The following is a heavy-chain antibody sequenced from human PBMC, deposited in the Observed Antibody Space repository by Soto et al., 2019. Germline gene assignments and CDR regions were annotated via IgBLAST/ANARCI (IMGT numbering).Heavy chain of an antibody. CDR1: GYSFTSYW. CDR3: ARSEVEMATITDY. J-gene: IGHJ4*02. CDR2: IDPSDSYT. V-gene: IGHV5-10-1*01. D-gene: IGHD5-12*01. Sequence: GESLKISCXGSGYSFTSYWISWVRQMPGKGLEWMGRIDPSDSYTNYSPSFQGHVTISADKSISTAYLQWSSLKASDTAMYYCARSEVEMATITDYWGQGTLVTVSS.